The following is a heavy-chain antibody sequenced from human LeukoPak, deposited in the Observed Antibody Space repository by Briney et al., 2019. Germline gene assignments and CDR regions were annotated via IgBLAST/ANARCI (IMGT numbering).Heavy chain of an antibody. Sequence: GGSLRLSCAASGFTFSSYKMNWVRQAPGKGLEWVSYISSSGSTIYYADSVKGRFAISRDNAKNSLYLQMNSLRVEDTAVYFCARARIAAPLLDYWGQGSLVTVSS. V-gene: IGHV3-48*03. CDR2: ISSSGSTI. D-gene: IGHD6-13*01. J-gene: IGHJ4*02. CDR3: ARARIAAPLLDY. CDR1: GFTFSSYK.